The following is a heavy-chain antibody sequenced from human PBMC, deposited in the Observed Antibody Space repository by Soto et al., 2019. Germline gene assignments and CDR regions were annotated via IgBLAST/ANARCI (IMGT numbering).Heavy chain of an antibody. J-gene: IGHJ4*02. Sequence: EVQLLESGGGLVQPGGSLRLSCAASGFTFSSYAMSWVRQAPGKGLEWVSAISGSGGSTYYADSVKGRFTISGDNSKNTLYLQMNSLRAEDTAVYYCAKEPLYCSGGSCYLGGANFDYWGQGTLVTVSS. V-gene: IGHV3-23*01. D-gene: IGHD2-15*01. CDR2: ISGSGGST. CDR3: AKEPLYCSGGSCYLGGANFDY. CDR1: GFTFSSYA.